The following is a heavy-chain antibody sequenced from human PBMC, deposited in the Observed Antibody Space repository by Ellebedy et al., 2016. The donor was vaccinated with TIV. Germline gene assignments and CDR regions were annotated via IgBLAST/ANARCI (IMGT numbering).Heavy chain of an antibody. CDR2: ISGSGVST. CDR1: GFTFSSSA. V-gene: IGHV3-23*01. CDR3: AERAGGYFDY. D-gene: IGHD3-16*01. Sequence: GESLKISCAASGFTFSSSAMSWVRQAPGKGLEWVSAISGSGVSTYYADSVKGRFTISRDNSKNTLYLQMNSLRAEDTAVYYCAERAGGYFDYWGQGTLVTVSS. J-gene: IGHJ4*02.